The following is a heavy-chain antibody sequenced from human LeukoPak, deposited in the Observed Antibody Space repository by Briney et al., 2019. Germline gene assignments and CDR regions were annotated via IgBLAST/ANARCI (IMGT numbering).Heavy chain of an antibody. Sequence: SETLSLTCTVSGGSLSSSSYYWGWIRQPPGKGLEWIGSIYYSGSTYYNPPLKSRVTISVDTSKNQFSLKLSSVTAADTAVYYCAGGGSSGWYWYWGQGTLVTVSS. CDR2: IYYSGST. D-gene: IGHD6-19*01. V-gene: IGHV4-39*01. J-gene: IGHJ4*02. CDR3: AGGGSSGWYWY. CDR1: GGSLSSSSYY.